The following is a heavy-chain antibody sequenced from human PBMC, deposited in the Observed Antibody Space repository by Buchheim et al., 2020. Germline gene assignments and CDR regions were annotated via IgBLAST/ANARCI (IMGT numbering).Heavy chain of an antibody. V-gene: IGHV3-21*01. CDR3: ARESSYSSTWFVGSGNWFDP. CDR1: GFTFSSYT. D-gene: IGHD6-13*01. J-gene: IGHJ5*02. Sequence: EVQLVESGGGLVKPGGSLRLSCAASGFTFSSYTMNWVRQAPGKGLEWVSSIRSSSDYIYYADSVVGRFTISRDNAKNSLYLQMNSLRAEDTALYYCARESSYSSTWFVGSGNWFDPWGQGTL. CDR2: IRSSSDYI.